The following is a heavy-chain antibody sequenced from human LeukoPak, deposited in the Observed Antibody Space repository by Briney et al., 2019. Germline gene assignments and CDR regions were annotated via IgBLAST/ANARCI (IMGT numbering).Heavy chain of an antibody. CDR2: ISSSSSTI. CDR1: GFTFSSYS. J-gene: IGHJ4*02. CDR3: ARDGGSYQFDY. V-gene: IGHV3-48*01. Sequence: GGSLRLSCAASGFTFSSYSMNWVRQAPGKGLEWVSYISSSSSTIYYADSVEGRFTISRDNAKNSLYLQMNSLRAEDTAVYYCARDGGSYQFDYWGQGTLVTVSS. D-gene: IGHD1-26*01.